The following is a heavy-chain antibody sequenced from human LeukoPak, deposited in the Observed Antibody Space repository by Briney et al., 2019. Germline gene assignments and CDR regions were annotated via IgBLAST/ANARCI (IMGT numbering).Heavy chain of an antibody. CDR2: INPSGGTT. D-gene: IGHD4-17*01. J-gene: IGHJ4*02. CDR3: ARGTGLGGDYVSN. CDR1: GYTFIAYY. Sequence: ASVKVSCKASGYTFIAYYMHWVRQAPGQGLEWMGVINPSGGTTSYAQKFQARVTMTRDTSTSTVYMELSSLRSEDTAVYYCARGTGLGGDYVSNWGQGTPVTVSS. V-gene: IGHV1-46*01.